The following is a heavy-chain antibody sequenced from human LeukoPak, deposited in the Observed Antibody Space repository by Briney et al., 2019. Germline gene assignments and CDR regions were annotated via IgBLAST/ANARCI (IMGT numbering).Heavy chain of an antibody. D-gene: IGHD3-22*01. CDR2: ISGSGGST. V-gene: IGHV3-23*01. CDR1: GFTFSSYA. J-gene: IGHJ4*02. CDR3: AKESHLYYDSSGYYLYYFDY. Sequence: GGSLRLSCAASGFTFSSYAMSWVRQAPGKGLEWVSAISGSGGSTYYADSVKGRFTISRDNSKNTLYLKMNSLRAEDTAVYYCAKESHLYYDSSGYYLYYFDYWGQGTLVTVSS.